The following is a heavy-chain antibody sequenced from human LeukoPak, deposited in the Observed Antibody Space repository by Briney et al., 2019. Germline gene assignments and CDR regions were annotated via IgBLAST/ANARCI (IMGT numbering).Heavy chain of an antibody. CDR1: GFTFSSYA. V-gene: IGHV3-23*01. CDR3: AKGGYGDYELDY. J-gene: IGHJ4*02. Sequence: PGGSLRLSCAASGFTFSSYAMSWVRHAPGKGLEWVSAISGSGDSTYYAHSVKGRFTISRDNSKNTLYLQMNSLRAEDTAVYYCAKGGYGDYELDYWGQGTLVTVSS. D-gene: IGHD4-17*01. CDR2: ISGSGDST.